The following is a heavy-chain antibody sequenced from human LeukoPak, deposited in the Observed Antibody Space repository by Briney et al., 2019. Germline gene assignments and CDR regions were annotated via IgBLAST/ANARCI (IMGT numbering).Heavy chain of an antibody. D-gene: IGHD3-10*01. CDR3: ARDKRSRPGKQGYYYYGMDV. CDR2: IYTSGST. Sequence: ASETLSLTCTVSGGSISSYYWSWIRQPAGKGLEWIGRIYTSGSTNCNPSLKSRVTMSVDTSKNQFSLKLSSVTAADTAVYYCARDKRSRPGKQGYYYYGMDVWGQGTTVTVSS. CDR1: GGSISSYY. V-gene: IGHV4-4*07. J-gene: IGHJ6*02.